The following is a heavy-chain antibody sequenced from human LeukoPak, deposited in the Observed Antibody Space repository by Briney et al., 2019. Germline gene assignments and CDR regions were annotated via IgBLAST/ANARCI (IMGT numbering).Heavy chain of an antibody. V-gene: IGHV3-21*01. CDR2: ISTSSTYI. D-gene: IGHD2-15*01. CDR1: GFTFSSYS. CDR3: ARDRYCSGGNCVDAFDI. Sequence: PRGSLRLSCAASGFTFSSYSMNWVRQAPGKGLEWVSSISTSSTYIYYADSVKGRFTISRDNAKNSLYLQMNSLRAEDTAVFYCARDRYCSGGNCVDAFDIWGQGTMVTVSS. J-gene: IGHJ3*02.